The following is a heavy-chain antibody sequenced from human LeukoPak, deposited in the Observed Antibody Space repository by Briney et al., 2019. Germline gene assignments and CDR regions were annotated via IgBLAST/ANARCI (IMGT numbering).Heavy chain of an antibody. D-gene: IGHD3-16*02. CDR1: GGSFSGYY. CDR2: INHSGST. J-gene: IGHJ5*02. CDR3: ARGNYDYVWGSYRRANVYNWFDP. V-gene: IGHV4-34*01. Sequence: SETLSLTCAVYGGSFSGYYWSWIRQPPGKGLEWIGEINHSGSTNYNPSLKSRVTISVGTSKNQFSLKLSSVTAADTAVYYCARGNYDYVWGSYRRANVYNWFDPWGQGTLVTVSS.